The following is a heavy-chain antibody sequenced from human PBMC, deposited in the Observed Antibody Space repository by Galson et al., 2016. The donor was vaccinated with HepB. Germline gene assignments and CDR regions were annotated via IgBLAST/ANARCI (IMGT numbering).Heavy chain of an antibody. CDR1: GDPFTAYY. V-gene: IGHV4-59*01. J-gene: IGHJ4*02. CDR3: VTGMGWLPDY. Sequence: SETLSLTCTVSGDPFTAYYWNWYRQPPGKGLEWIGLIHYSGSTNYNDSFKSRLTLSLDTSENHFSLKLRSVTAADTAVYYCVTGMGWLPDYWGRGTLVTVSS. CDR2: IHYSGST. D-gene: IGHD3-10*01.